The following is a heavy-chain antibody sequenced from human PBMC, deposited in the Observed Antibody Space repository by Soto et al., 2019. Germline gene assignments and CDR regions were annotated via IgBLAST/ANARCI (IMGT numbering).Heavy chain of an antibody. Sequence: ASVKVSCKASGGTFSSYAISWVRQAPGQGLEWMGGIIPIFGTANYAQKFQGRVTITADESTSTAYMELSSLRSEDTAVYYCARDVVVVAATLEYYYYGMDVWGQGTTVTVSS. J-gene: IGHJ6*02. CDR3: ARDVVVVAATLEYYYYGMDV. CDR1: GGTFSSYA. CDR2: IIPIFGTA. V-gene: IGHV1-69*13. D-gene: IGHD2-15*01.